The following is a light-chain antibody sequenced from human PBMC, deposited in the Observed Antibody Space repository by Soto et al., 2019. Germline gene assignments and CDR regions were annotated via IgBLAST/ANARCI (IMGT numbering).Light chain of an antibody. CDR1: QSISNL. J-gene: IGKJ5*01. Sequence: DIQMTQSPSTLSASVGDRVTITCRASQSISNLLAWYQQKPGRAPTLLIYKASTLESGVPSRFSGSGSGTAFSLTISSLQPDDVAPYYCQQYTSYPLTFGQGTRLQIK. V-gene: IGKV1-5*03. CDR3: QQYTSYPLT. CDR2: KAS.